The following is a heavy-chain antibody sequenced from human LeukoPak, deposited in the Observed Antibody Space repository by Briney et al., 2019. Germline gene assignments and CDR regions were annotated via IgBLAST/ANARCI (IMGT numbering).Heavy chain of an antibody. CDR1: GFTFSTYY. D-gene: IGHD4-23*01. Sequence: GGSLRLSCAASGFTFSTYYMNWVRQAPGKGLEWVANIEEDGSETYYVDSVKGRFTISRDNARNSLYLQMNSLRAEDTALYYCARDGDTVLTRGYYYYMDVWGKGTTVTVSS. J-gene: IGHJ6*03. V-gene: IGHV3-7*01. CDR3: ARDGDTVLTRGYYYYMDV. CDR2: IEEDGSET.